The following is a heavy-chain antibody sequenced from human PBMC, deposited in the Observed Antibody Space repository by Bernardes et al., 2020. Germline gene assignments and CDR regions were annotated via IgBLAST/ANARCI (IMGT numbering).Heavy chain of an antibody. CDR1: GFTFSSYA. CDR2: ISGSGGST. V-gene: IGHV3-23*01. Sequence: VGSLRLSCAASGFTFSSYAMSWVRQAPGKGLEWVSAISGSGGSTYYADSVKGRFTISRDNSKNTLYLQMNSLRAEDTAVYYCAKVLGLHSSVRLFDYWGQGTLVTVSS. CDR3: AKVLGLHSSVRLFDY. J-gene: IGHJ4*02. D-gene: IGHD6-19*01.